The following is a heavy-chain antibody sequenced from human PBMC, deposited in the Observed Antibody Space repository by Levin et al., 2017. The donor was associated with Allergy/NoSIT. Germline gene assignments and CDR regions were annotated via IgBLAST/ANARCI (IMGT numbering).Heavy chain of an antibody. CDR3: AKERGGYGGNLNHFDY. CDR1: GYTFTGYY. D-gene: IGHD4-23*01. V-gene: IGHV1-2*02. J-gene: IGHJ4*02. Sequence: GESLKISCKASGYTFTGYYMHWVRQAPGQGLEWMGWINPNSGGTNYAQKFQGRVTMTRDTSISTAYMEMSRLRSDDTAVYYCAKERGGYGGNLNHFDYWGQGTLVTVSS. CDR2: INPNSGGT.